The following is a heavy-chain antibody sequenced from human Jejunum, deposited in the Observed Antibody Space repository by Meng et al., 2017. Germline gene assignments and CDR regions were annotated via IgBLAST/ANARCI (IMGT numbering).Heavy chain of an antibody. J-gene: IGHJ4*02. CDR1: GFDFSRNY. V-gene: IGHV3-74*01. D-gene: IGHD6-19*01. CDR3: LAYTSGWN. Sequence: VQLGGSGGVLVQPGGSLRLSCAASGFDFSRNYMHWVRQAPGKGLVWVSRIKSDDGSTRYADSVRGRFTISRDNAKNTLYLQMNDLRADDTALYYCLAYTSGWNWGQGTLVTVSS. CDR2: IKSDDGST.